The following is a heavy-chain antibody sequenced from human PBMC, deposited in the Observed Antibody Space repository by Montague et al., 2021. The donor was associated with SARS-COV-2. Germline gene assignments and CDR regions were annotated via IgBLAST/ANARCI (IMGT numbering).Heavy chain of an antibody. D-gene: IGHD5-12*01. CDR1: GGSISSSTYY. V-gene: IGHV4-39*01. CDR2: IYYSGST. Sequence: SKTLSLTCTVSGGSISSSTYYWGWIRQLPGKGLEWIGSIYYSGSTYYNLSLKSRVTISVDTSKNQFSLKLSSVTAADTAVYYCARHGWGWLRLLRPFDYWGQGTLVTVSS. J-gene: IGHJ4*02. CDR3: ARHGWGWLRLLRPFDY.